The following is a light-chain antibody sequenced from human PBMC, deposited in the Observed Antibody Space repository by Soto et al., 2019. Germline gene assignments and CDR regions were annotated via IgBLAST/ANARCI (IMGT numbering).Light chain of an antibody. J-gene: IGKJ5*01. CDR2: DAS. CDR3: QQRSNWPPIA. V-gene: IGKV3-11*01. Sequence: EIVLTQSPATLSLSPVGRATLSCMASQSVSSYLAWYQQKPGQAPRLLIYDASNRATGIPARFSGSGSGTDFTLTISSLEPEDFAVYYCQQRSNWPPIAFGQGTRLEIK. CDR1: QSVSSY.